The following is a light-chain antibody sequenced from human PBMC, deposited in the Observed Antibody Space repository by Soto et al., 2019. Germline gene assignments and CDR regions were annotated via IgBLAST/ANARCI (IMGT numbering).Light chain of an antibody. CDR2: DAS. CDR3: QQYKSYPLT. CDR1: QSISSW. V-gene: IGKV1-5*01. Sequence: DIQMTQSPSTLSASAGDRATITCRASQSISSWLAWYQQKPGKAPKLLIYDASSLESGVPSRFSGSGSGTEFTLTISSLQPDDFATHYCQQYKSYPLTFGGGTKVDIK. J-gene: IGKJ4*01.